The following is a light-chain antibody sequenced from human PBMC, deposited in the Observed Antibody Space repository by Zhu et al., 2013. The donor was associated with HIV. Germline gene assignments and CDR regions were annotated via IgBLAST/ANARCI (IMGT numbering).Light chain of an antibody. CDR3: QQYGLPPDT. J-gene: IGKJ5*01. CDR1: QSVRNNY. Sequence: EIVLTQSPGTLSLSPGERVTLSCRASQSVRNNYLAWYQQKGGRSPSLLIYGASTRTTGIPDRFVGRGSGTDFTLTISRLEADDSAVYYCQQYGLPPDTFGQGTRLDIK. CDR2: GAS. V-gene: IGKV3-20*01.